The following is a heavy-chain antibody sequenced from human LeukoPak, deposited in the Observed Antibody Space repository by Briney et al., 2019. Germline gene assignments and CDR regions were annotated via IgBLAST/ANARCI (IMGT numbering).Heavy chain of an antibody. J-gene: IGHJ4*02. CDR2: INHSGST. CDR1: GGSFSGYY. Sequence: SETLSLTCAVYGGSFSGYYWSWIRQPPGKGLEWIGEINHSGSTNYNPSLKSRITISVDTSKNQFSLKLSSVTAADTAVYYCARGPGAYYYGSVSYNYWGQGTLVTVSS. CDR3: ARGPGAYYYGSVSYNY. D-gene: IGHD3-10*01. V-gene: IGHV4-34*01.